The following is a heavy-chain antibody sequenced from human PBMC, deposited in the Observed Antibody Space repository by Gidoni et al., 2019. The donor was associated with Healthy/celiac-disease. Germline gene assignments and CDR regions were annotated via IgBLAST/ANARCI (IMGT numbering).Heavy chain of an antibody. Sequence: EVQLVESGGGLVQPGGSLRLSCAASGFTVSSNYMSWVRQAPGKGLEWVSVIYSGGSTYYADSVKGRFTISRDNSKNTLYLQMNSLRAEDTAVYYCARDPGDYYDSSGYGYWGQGTLVTVSS. CDR1: GFTVSSNY. V-gene: IGHV3-66*01. D-gene: IGHD3-22*01. CDR2: IYSGGST. CDR3: ARDPGDYYDSSGYGY. J-gene: IGHJ4*02.